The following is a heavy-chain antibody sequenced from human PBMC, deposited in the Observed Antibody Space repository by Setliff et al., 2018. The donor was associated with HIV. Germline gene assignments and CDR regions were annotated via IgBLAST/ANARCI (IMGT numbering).Heavy chain of an antibody. Sequence: SETLSLTCAVSGYSISSGYYWGWIRQPPGKGLEWIGSVFHSGSTYYNPSLKSRVTMSVDTSKNQFSLELTSVTAADTAVFYCVRVSSSGYYGEGAFDIWGQGTVVTVSS. CDR3: VRVSSSGYYGEGAFDI. J-gene: IGHJ3*02. D-gene: IGHD3-22*01. V-gene: IGHV4-38-2*01. CDR2: VFHSGST. CDR1: GYSISSGYY.